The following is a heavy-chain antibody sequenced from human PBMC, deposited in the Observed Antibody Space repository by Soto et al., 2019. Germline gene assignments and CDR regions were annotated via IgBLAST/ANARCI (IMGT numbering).Heavy chain of an antibody. Sequence: ASVKVSCKASGYTFTGYYMHWVRQAPGQGLEWMGWINPNSGGTNYAQKFQGRVTMTRDTSISTAYMELSRLRSDDTAVYYCARDLEFYYDSSGYYYADAFDIWGQGTMVTVSS. CDR3: ARDLEFYYDSSGYYYADAFDI. CDR1: GYTFTGYY. D-gene: IGHD3-22*01. CDR2: INPNSGGT. V-gene: IGHV1-2*02. J-gene: IGHJ3*02.